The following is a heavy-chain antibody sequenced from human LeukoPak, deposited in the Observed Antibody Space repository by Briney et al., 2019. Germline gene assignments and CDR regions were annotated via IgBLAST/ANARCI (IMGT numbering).Heavy chain of an antibody. D-gene: IGHD4-11*01. CDR1: GFTFSSYA. J-gene: IGHJ4*02. CDR3: AKDDQTTATHGDYFDY. V-gene: IGHV3-23*01. Sequence: GGSLRLSCAASGFTFSSYAMSWVRQAPGKGLEWVSAISGSGGSTYYADSVKGRFTISRDNSKNTLYVQMNSLRAEDTAVYYCAKDDQTTATHGDYFDYWGQGTLVTVSS. CDR2: ISGSGGST.